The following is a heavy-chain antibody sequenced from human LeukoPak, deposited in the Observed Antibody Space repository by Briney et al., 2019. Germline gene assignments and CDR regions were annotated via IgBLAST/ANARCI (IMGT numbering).Heavy chain of an antibody. CDR3: AKTPSTTVTAYYFDY. CDR1: GFTFDDYA. J-gene: IGHJ4*02. Sequence: GGSLRPSCAASGFTFDDYAMHWVRQALGKGLEWVSGINWNSGSIAYADSVKGRFTISRDNAKNSLYLQMNSLRAEDTALYYCAKTPSTTVTAYYFDYWGQGTLVTVSS. CDR2: INWNSGSI. D-gene: IGHD4-11*01. V-gene: IGHV3-9*01.